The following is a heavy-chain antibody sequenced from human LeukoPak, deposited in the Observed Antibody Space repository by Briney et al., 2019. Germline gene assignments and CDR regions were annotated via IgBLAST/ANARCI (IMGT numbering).Heavy chain of an antibody. CDR2: ISGSGGST. D-gene: IGHD3-16*01. CDR3: ANGLHRKTAHFDY. J-gene: IGHJ4*02. CDR1: GFTFSSYA. Sequence: GGSLRLSRAASGFTFSSYAMSWVRQAPGKGLEWVSAISGSGGSTYYADSVKGRFTISRDNSKNTLYLQMNSLRAEDTAVYYCANGLHRKTAHFDYWGQGTLVTVSS. V-gene: IGHV3-23*01.